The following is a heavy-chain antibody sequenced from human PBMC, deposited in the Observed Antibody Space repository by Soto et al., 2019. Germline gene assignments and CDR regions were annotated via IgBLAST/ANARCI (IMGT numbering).Heavy chain of an antibody. V-gene: IGHV1-18*01. CDR2: ISAYNGNT. CDR3: ARGPATAPDAY. Sequence: ASVKVSCKASGYTFTSYGISWVRQAPGQGLEWMGWISAYNGNTNYAQKLQGRVTMTTDTSTSTVYMELSSLRSEDTAVYYCARGPATAPDAYWGLGTLVTVSS. CDR1: GYTFTSYG. D-gene: IGHD2-2*01. J-gene: IGHJ4*02.